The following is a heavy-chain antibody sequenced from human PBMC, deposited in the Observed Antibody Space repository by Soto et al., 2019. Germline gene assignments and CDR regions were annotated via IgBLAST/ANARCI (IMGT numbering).Heavy chain of an antibody. CDR2: IIPIFGTA. CDR3: ARVGGSSSSLYYYGMDV. CDR1: GGTLSSYA. Sequence: VASVKVSCKASGGTLSSYAISWVRQAPGQGLEWMGGIIPIFGTANYAQKFQGRVTITADKSTSTAYMELSSLRSEDTAVYYCARVGGSSSSLYYYGMDVWGPGTTVTVSS. J-gene: IGHJ6*02. V-gene: IGHV1-69*06. D-gene: IGHD6-6*01.